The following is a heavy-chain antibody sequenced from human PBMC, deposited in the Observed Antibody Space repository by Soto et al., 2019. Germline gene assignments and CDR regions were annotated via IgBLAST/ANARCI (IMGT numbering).Heavy chain of an antibody. V-gene: IGHV1-24*01. CDR3: ATDPYGGNTFDY. J-gene: IGHJ4*02. CDR1: GYTLTELS. D-gene: IGHD4-17*01. CDR2: FDPEDGET. Sequence: EASVKVSCKVSGYTLTELSMHWVRQAPGKGLEWMGGFDPEDGETIYAQKFQGRVTMTEDTSTDTAYMELSSLRSEDTAVYYCATDPYGGNTFDYWGQGTLVTVSS.